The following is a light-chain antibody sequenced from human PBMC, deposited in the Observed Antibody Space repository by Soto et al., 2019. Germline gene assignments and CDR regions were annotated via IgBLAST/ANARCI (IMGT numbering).Light chain of an antibody. CDR2: EVS. Sequence: QSALTQPASVSGSPGQSITISCTGTSSDVGGYNYVSWYQQHPGKAPKLMIYEVSNRPSGVSNRFSGSKSGNTASLTISGVHAEDEADYYCSSYTSSSALVVFGGGTKVTVL. J-gene: IGLJ2*01. V-gene: IGLV2-14*01. CDR3: SSYTSSSALVV. CDR1: SSDVGGYNY.